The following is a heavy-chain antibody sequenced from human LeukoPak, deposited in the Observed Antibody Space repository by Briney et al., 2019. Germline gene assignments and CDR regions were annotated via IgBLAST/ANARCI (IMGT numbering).Heavy chain of an antibody. Sequence: ASQTLSLTCTVSGGSISSGGYYWSWIRQHPGKGLEWIGYIYYSGSTYYNPSLKSRVTISVDTSKNQFSLKLSSVTAADTAVCYCARDAVPAATGAVDIWGQGTMVTVSS. J-gene: IGHJ3*02. CDR1: GGSISSGGYY. CDR3: ARDAVPAATGAVDI. D-gene: IGHD2-2*01. CDR2: IYYSGST. V-gene: IGHV4-31*03.